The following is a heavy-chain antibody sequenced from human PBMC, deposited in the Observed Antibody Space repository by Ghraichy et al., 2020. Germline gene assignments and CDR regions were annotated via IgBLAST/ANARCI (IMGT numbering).Heavy chain of an antibody. D-gene: IGHD1-26*01. J-gene: IGHJ3*02. CDR3: ASNSGSYSGAFDI. CDR2: ISWDGGST. Sequence: GGSLRLSCAASGFTFDDYTMHWVRQAPGKGLEWVSLISWDGGSTYYADSVKGRFTISRDNSKNSLYLQMNSLRTEDTALYYCASNSGSYSGAFDIWGQGTMVTVSS. V-gene: IGHV3-43*01. CDR1: GFTFDDYT.